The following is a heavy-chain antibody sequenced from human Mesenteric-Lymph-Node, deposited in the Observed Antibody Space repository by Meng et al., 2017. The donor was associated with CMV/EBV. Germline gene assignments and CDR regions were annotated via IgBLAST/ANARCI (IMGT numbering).Heavy chain of an antibody. V-gene: IGHV1-69*02. CDR1: GGTFSSYT. CDR3: ARSITMIVVVIEGDAFDI. Sequence: SVKVSCKASGGTFSSYTISWVRQAPGQGLEWMGRIIPILGIANYAQKFQGRVTITADKSTSTAYMELSSLRSEDTAVYYCARSITMIVVVIEGDAFDIWGQGTMVTV. J-gene: IGHJ3*02. CDR2: IIPILGIA. D-gene: IGHD3-22*01.